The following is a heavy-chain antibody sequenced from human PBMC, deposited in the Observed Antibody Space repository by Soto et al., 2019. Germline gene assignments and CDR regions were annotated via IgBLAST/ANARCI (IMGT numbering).Heavy chain of an antibody. J-gene: IGHJ4*02. V-gene: IGHV3-15*01. CDR1: GFTFSNAW. D-gene: IGHD3-3*01. CDR3: TPIGDDFWSAYGDY. Sequence: EVQLVESGGGLVKPGGSLRLSCAASGFTFSNAWMSWVRQAPGKGLEWVGRIKSKTDGGTTDYAAPVKGRFTISRDDSKNTLYLQMNSLKTEDTAVYYCTPIGDDFWSAYGDYWGQGTLVTVSS. CDR2: IKSKTDGGTT.